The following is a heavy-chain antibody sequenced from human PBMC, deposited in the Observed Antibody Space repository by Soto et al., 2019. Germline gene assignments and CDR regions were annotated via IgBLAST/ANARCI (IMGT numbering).Heavy chain of an antibody. V-gene: IGHV1-3*01. CDR3: ARSIVVVTAIDY. CDR1: GYTFTSYA. J-gene: IGHJ4*02. D-gene: IGHD2-21*02. Sequence: ASVKVSCKASGYTFTSYAMHWVRQAPGQRLEWMGWINAGNGNTKYSQKFQGRVTITRDTSASTAYMELSSLRSEDTAVYYCARSIVVVTAIDYWGQGTLVTVSS. CDR2: INAGNGNT.